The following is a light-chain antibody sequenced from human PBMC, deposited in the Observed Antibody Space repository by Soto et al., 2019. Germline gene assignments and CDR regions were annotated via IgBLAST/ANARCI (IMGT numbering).Light chain of an antibody. CDR1: PSVSSY. J-gene: IGKJ2*01. V-gene: IGKV3-11*01. Sequence: IVLTQSPATLSLSPGERATLSCRASPSVSSYLAWYQQKPGQAPRLLIYDASNRAAGIPARFSGSWSGTYFTLTISSLEDEDVAVYYCQKRSNWPTFGQGTKLEIK. CDR3: QKRSNWPT. CDR2: DAS.